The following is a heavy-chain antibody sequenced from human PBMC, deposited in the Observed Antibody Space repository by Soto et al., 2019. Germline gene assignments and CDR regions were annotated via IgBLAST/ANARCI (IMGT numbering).Heavy chain of an antibody. CDR2: IYYSGST. CDR1: GGSISSGGYY. CDR3: ARLRLGGNWFDP. J-gene: IGHJ5*02. D-gene: IGHD3-16*01. V-gene: IGHV4-31*03. Sequence: SETLSLTCTVSGGSISSGGYYWSWIRQHPGKGLEWIGYIYYSGSTYYNPSLKSRVTISVDTSKNQFSLKLSSVTAAETAVYYCARLRLGGNWFDPWGQGTLVTVSS.